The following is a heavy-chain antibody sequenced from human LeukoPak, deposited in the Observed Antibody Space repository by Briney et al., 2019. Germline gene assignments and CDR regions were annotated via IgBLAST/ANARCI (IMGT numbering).Heavy chain of an antibody. D-gene: IGHD3-22*01. CDR1: GYTFTSYG. J-gene: IGHJ4*02. V-gene: IGHV1-18*01. CDR3: ARVSGYYYDSSGYYYFDY. Sequence: GASVKVSCKASGYTFTSYGISWVRQAPGQGLEWMGWISAYNGNTNYAQKLQGRVTMTTDTSTSTAYMELRSLRSDGTAVYYCARVSGYYYDSSGYYYFDYWGQGTLVTVSS. CDR2: ISAYNGNT.